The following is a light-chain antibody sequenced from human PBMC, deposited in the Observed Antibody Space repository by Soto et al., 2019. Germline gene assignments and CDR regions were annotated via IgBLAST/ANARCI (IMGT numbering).Light chain of an antibody. CDR1: SSDVGGYNY. Sequence: QSALTQPASVSGSPGQSITISCTGTSSDVGGYNYVSWYQQYPGQAPKLVIYEVTKRHAGVSYRFSGSKSGNRASLIISGLQAEDEADYYCCAFRSGSTYVFGTGTKVTVL. J-gene: IGLJ1*01. CDR3: CAFRSGSTYV. CDR2: EVT. V-gene: IGLV2-14*01.